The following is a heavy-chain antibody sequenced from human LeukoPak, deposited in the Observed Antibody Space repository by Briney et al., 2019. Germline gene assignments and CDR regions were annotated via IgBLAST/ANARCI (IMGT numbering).Heavy chain of an antibody. V-gene: IGHV1-69*06. J-gene: IGHJ4*02. CDR3: AREMDGYDILTGYFDY. CDR2: IIPIFGTA. D-gene: IGHD3-9*01. CDR1: GGTFSSYA. Sequence: ASVKVSCKASGGTFSSYAISWVRQAPGQGLEWMGGIIPIFGTANYAQKFQGRVTITADKSTSTAYMELSSLRSEGTAVYYCAREMDGYDILTGYFDYWGQGTLATVSS.